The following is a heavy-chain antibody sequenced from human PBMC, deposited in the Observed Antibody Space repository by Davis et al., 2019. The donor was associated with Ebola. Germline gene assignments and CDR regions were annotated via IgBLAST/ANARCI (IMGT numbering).Heavy chain of an antibody. D-gene: IGHD3-10*01. J-gene: IGHJ6*02. CDR3: AREGGRESFLRYYGMDV. Sequence: GSLRLSCAASGFTFSSYWMSWVRQAPGKGLEWIGEVNHSGSTNYNPSLKSRVTISVVTSKKQFSLKLSSVTAADTAVYYCAREGGRESFLRYYGMDVWGQGTTVTVSS. CDR1: GFTFSSYW. V-gene: IGHV4-34*01. CDR2: VNHSGST.